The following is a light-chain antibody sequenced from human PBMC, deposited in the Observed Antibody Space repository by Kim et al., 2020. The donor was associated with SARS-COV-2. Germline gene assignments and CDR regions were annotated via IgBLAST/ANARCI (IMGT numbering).Light chain of an antibody. V-gene: IGKV1-9*01. Sequence: SASVGDRVTITCRASQGIISYLAWYQQKPEKAPKLLIYDAATLQSGVPPRISGSGSGTDFTLTISSLQPEDFATYYCQQLESYPPTFGQGTKLEI. J-gene: IGKJ2*01. CDR2: DAA. CDR1: QGIISY. CDR3: QQLESYPPT.